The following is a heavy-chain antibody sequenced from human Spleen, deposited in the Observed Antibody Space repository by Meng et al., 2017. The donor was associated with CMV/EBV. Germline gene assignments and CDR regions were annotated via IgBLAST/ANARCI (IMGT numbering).Heavy chain of an antibody. CDR1: GFSFRDYG. CDR2: TRYDGINN. V-gene: IGHV3-30*02. J-gene: IGHJ4*02. CDR3: AKGRTIFGVVPRYYFDY. D-gene: IGHD3-3*01. Sequence: GGSLRLSCAASGFSFRDYGMHWVRQAPGKGLEWVAFTRYDGINNNYAESVKGRFTISRDNYKNTLYLEMNSLRGEDTAVYYCAKGRTIFGVVPRYYFDYWGQGARVTVSS.